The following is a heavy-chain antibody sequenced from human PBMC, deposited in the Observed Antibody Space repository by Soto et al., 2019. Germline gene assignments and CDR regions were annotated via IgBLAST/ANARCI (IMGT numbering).Heavy chain of an antibody. Sequence: PGGSLRLSCGASGLTFSDNAMTWVRHAPGKGLEWVSSISDDGDSTYYADSVKGRFAVSRDNSKNTLFLHMNSLGAEDTAVYYCAKSLSTAVNYGLDVWGQGTSVTVSS. CDR3: AKSLSTAVNYGLDV. V-gene: IGHV3-23*01. CDR1: GLTFSDNA. J-gene: IGHJ6*02. CDR2: ISDDGDST. D-gene: IGHD2-2*01.